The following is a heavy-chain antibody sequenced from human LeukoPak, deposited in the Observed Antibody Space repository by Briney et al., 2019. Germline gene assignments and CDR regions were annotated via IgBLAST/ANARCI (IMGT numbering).Heavy chain of an antibody. V-gene: IGHV3-23*01. J-gene: IGHJ3*02. CDR1: GFTFSDYA. CDR2: ITGGGRT. Sequence: PGGSLRLSCAASGFTFSDYAMSWVRQAPGKGPEWVSAITGGGRTYYADSVKGRFTISRDNSKNTLYLQMNSLRAEDTAVYYCAKASGRRALGAFDIWGQGTMVTVSS. CDR3: AKASGRRALGAFDI.